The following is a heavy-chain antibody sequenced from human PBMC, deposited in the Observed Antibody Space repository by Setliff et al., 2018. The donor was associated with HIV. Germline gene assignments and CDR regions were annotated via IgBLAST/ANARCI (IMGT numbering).Heavy chain of an antibody. J-gene: IGHJ5*02. Sequence: PSETLSLTCAVSGGSISSTNWWNWVRQPPGKGLEWIGEIYHSGDTNYNPSLKSRVTISVDKSENQFSLKLTSVTAADTAVYYCARVAAGTYGKGDWFDPWGQGTQVTVSS. D-gene: IGHD3-10*01. CDR3: ARVAAGTYGKGDWFDP. CDR1: GGSISSTNW. V-gene: IGHV4-4*02. CDR2: IYHSGDT.